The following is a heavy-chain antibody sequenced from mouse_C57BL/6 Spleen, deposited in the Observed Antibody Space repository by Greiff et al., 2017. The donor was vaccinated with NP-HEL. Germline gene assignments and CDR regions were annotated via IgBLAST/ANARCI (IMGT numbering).Heavy chain of an antibody. CDR1: GFTFSDYG. CDR3: ARDHHRLLGYFDY. J-gene: IGHJ2*01. CDR2: ISSGSSTI. Sequence: EVKLMESGGGLVKPGGSLKLSCAASGFTFSDYGMHWVRQAPEKGLEWVAYISSGSSTIYYADTVKGRFTISRDNAKNTLFLQMTSLRSEDTAMYYCARDHHRLLGYFDYWGQGTTLTVSS. V-gene: IGHV5-17*01. D-gene: IGHD2-3*01.